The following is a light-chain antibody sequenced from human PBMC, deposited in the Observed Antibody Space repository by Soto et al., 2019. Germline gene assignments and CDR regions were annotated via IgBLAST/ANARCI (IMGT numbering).Light chain of an antibody. V-gene: IGKV1-33*01. CDR3: QQYDNPLT. J-gene: IGKJ4*01. CDR1: QDISNY. CDR2: DAS. Sequence: DIQMTQSPSSLSASVGDRVTITCQASQDISNYLNWYQQKPGKAPKLLIYDASNLETGVPSRFSGSGSGTDFTFTISSLQPEDIATYYRQQYDNPLTFGGGTKGDIK.